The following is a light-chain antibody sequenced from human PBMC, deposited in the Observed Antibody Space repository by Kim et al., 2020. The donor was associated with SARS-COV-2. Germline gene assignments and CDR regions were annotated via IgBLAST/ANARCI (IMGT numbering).Light chain of an antibody. V-gene: IGKV3-20*01. CDR3: QQYGRSPLT. CDR1: QSVSSTY. J-gene: IGKJ4*01. Sequence: SPGERATLSCRASQSVSSTYVAWYQQKPGQAPRLLIYGASSRATGIPDMFSGSGSGTDFTLTISRLEPEDFAVYYCQQYGRSPLTFGGGTKVDIK. CDR2: GAS.